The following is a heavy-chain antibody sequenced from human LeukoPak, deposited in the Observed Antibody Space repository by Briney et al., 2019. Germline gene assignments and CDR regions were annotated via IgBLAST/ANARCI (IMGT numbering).Heavy chain of an antibody. Sequence: GGSLRLSCAASGFTFSSCAMSWVRQAPGKGLEWVANIKQDGSEKYYVDSVKGRFTISRDNAKNSLYLQMNSLRAEDTAVYYCARVDSSSWYNLAYWGQGTLVTVSS. J-gene: IGHJ4*02. CDR1: GFTFSSCA. CDR2: IKQDGSEK. V-gene: IGHV3-7*01. CDR3: ARVDSSSWYNLAY. D-gene: IGHD6-13*01.